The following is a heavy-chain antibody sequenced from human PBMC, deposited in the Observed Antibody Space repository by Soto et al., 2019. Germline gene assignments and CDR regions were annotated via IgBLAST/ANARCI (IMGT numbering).Heavy chain of an antibody. J-gene: IGHJ3*02. CDR2: IDPSDSYT. CDR3: ASIVALPDAFDI. V-gene: IGHV5-10-1*01. Sequence: PGESLKISCKGSGYSFTSYWISWVRQMPGKGLEWMGRIDPSDSYTNYSPSFQGHVTISADKSISTAYLQWSSLKAPDTAMYYCASIVALPDAFDIWGQGTMVTVSS. D-gene: IGHD3-22*01. CDR1: GYSFTSYW.